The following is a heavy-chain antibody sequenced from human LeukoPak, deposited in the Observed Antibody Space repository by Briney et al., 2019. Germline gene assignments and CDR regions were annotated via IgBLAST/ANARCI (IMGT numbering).Heavy chain of an antibody. CDR2: ISDDGNNR. V-gene: IGHV3-30*04. CDR3: AREVNFDWLWGTFDY. J-gene: IGHJ4*02. D-gene: IGHD3-9*01. Sequence: GRSLRLSCAASGFTFSDYAIHWVRQAPGKGLEWVAFISDDGNNRHYADSVKGRITIFRDNSENTLYPQTNSLGPADTAVYYCAREVNFDWLWGTFDYWGQGTLVTVSS. CDR1: GFTFSDYA.